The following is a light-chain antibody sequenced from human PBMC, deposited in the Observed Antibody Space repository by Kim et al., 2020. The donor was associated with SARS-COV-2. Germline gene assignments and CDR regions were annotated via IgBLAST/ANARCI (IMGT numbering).Light chain of an antibody. CDR3: QQSYHTPLT. CDR2: AAS. V-gene: IGKV1-39*01. CDR1: QSVSNY. Sequence: DIQVTQSPSSLSASVGDRVTITCRTSQSVSNYLTWYQHKPGKAPKFLVYAASNLQSGVPSRFSGSGSGTDFTLTISNLQPEDFATYYCQQSYHTPLTFGGGTKVDIK. J-gene: IGKJ4*01.